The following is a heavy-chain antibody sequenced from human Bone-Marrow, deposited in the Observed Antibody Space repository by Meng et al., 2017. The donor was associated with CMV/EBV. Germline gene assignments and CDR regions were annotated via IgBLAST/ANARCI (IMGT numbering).Heavy chain of an antibody. J-gene: IGHJ3*02. V-gene: IGHV3-30*04. CDR3: VREGNAKFFFDI. D-gene: IGHD2-2*01. CDR1: GFTFSSYA. CDR2: ISYDGSNK. Sequence: GGSLRLSCAASGFTFSSYAMHWVRQAPGKGLEWVAVISYDGSNKYYADSVKGRFTISRDNSKNTLYLQMNSLTAEDTAVYSCVREGNAKFFFDIWGQGTMVTVSS.